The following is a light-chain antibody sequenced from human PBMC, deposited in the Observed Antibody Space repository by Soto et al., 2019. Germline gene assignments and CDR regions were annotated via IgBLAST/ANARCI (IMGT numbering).Light chain of an antibody. CDR1: QGISSY. CDR3: QQLNSYPPA. CDR2: VAS. J-gene: IGKJ5*01. V-gene: IGKV1-9*01. Sequence: DIQLTQSPSFLSAPVGDRVTITCRASQGISSYLAWYQQKPGKAPKLLIYVASTLQSGVPSRFSGSGSGTEFTPTISSLQPEDFATYYCQQLNSYPPAFGQGTRLEIK.